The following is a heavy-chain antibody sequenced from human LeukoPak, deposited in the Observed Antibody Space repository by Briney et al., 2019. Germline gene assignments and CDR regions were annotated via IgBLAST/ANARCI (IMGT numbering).Heavy chain of an antibody. D-gene: IGHD2-2*01. Sequence: PSETLSLTCAVYGGSFSGYYWSWIRQPPGKGLEWIGEINHSGSTNYDTSLKSRVTISVDTSKNQFSLKLSSVTAADTAVYYCARDCVVVVPAAIGWFDPWGQGTLVTVSS. CDR3: ARDCVVVVPAAIGWFDP. V-gene: IGHV4-34*01. J-gene: IGHJ5*02. CDR2: INHSGST. CDR1: GGSFSGYY.